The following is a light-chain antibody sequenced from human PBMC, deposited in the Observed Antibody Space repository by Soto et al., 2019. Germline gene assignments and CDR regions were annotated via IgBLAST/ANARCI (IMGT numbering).Light chain of an antibody. CDR3: HSYYSSGTAVV. CDR1: SSDIGAGHG. Sequence: QSVLTQSPSVSGAPGQRVTISCTGSSSDIGAGHGVHWYRHLPGTAPKLLIYDNTNRPSGVPDRFSGSKAGTSDTLAITGLQAEDEADYYCHSYYSSGTAVVFGGGTKLTVL. V-gene: IGLV1-40*01. J-gene: IGLJ2*01. CDR2: DNT.